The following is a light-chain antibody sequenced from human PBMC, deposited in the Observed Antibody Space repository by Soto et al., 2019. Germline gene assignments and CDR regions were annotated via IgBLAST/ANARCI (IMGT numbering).Light chain of an antibody. Sequence: QSALTQPASVSGSPGQSITISCTGTSSDVGGYNYVSWYQQHPGKAPKLMIYDVSNRPSGVSNRFSGSKSGNTASLTLSGHDAEEEAYYCISYDGSSSFYVFGTGTKVTVL. V-gene: IGLV2-14*01. CDR2: DVS. CDR1: SSDVGGYNY. CDR3: SYDGSSSFYV. J-gene: IGLJ1*01.